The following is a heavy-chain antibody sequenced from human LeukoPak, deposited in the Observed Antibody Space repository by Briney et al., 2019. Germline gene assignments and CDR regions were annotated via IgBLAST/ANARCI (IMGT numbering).Heavy chain of an antibody. V-gene: IGHV1-69*05. CDR2: IIPIFGTA. D-gene: IGHD3-3*01. Sequence: SVKVSCKASGGTFSNYAISWVRQAPGQGLEWMGGIIPIFGTANYAQKFQGRVTITTDESTSTAYMELSSLRSEDTAVYYCARALTIFGVAYAFDIWGQGTMVTVSS. CDR3: ARALTIFGVAYAFDI. J-gene: IGHJ3*02. CDR1: GGTFSNYA.